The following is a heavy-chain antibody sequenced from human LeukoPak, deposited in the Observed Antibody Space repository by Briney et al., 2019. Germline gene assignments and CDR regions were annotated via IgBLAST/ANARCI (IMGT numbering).Heavy chain of an antibody. CDR3: AKGGSGWYTIDAFDI. Sequence: GGSLRLSCAASGFTFSSYAMSWVRQAPGKGLEWVSAISGSGGSTYYADSVKGRFTISRDNSKSTLYLQMNSLRAEDTAVYYCAKGGSGWYTIDAFDIWGQGTMVTVSS. J-gene: IGHJ3*02. D-gene: IGHD6-19*01. CDR1: GFTFSSYA. V-gene: IGHV3-23*01. CDR2: ISGSGGST.